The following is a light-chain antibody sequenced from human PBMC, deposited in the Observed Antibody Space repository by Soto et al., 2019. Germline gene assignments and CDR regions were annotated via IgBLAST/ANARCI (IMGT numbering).Light chain of an antibody. J-gene: IGKJ4*01. Sequence: DIVLTQSPATLSLSPGERATLSCRASQSVSSSLAWYQQKPCQTPRLLIHDASNSATGIPARFNGSGSGTDFTRTISSLDPEDFAVDYCQQRSNWLLTVGGGTKVEIK. V-gene: IGKV3-11*01. CDR1: QSVSSS. CDR3: QQRSNWLLT. CDR2: DAS.